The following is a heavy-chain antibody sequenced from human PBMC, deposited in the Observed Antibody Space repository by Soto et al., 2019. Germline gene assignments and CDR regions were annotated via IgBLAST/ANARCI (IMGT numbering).Heavy chain of an antibody. V-gene: IGHV1-69*12. D-gene: IGHD5-12*01. CDR1: GGTFSSYA. CDR2: SIPIIGTA. Sequence: QVQLVQSGAEVKKPGSSVKVYCKASGGTFSSYAISWVRQAPRHGLEWMGGSIPIIGTANYAQKYQGRVTITADESTSTAYMELSSLRSEATAVHYCARPDSGYDGWGQGTLVTVSS. J-gene: IGHJ4*02. CDR3: ARPDSGYDG.